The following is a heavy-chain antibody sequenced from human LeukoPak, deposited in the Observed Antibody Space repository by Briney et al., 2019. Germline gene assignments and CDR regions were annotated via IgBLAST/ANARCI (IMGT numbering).Heavy chain of an antibody. Sequence: HGESLTISCKTSGYTFTSYWIGWVRQTPGKGLEAMGSFFPRDSDVRYSPSFQGQVTISADKSTNTAYLHWGSLKASDSAMYYCVRSLPGTLLRGYGMDVWGPGTTVTVS. J-gene: IGHJ6*02. CDR1: GYTFTSYW. V-gene: IGHV5-51*01. CDR3: VRSLPGTLLRGYGMDV. D-gene: IGHD3-10*01. CDR2: FFPRDSDV.